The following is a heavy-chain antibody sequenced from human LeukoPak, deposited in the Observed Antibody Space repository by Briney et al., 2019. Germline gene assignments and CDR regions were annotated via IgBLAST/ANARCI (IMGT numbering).Heavy chain of an antibody. CDR1: GGSFSGYY. V-gene: IGHV4-34*01. CDR2: INHSGST. J-gene: IGHJ4*02. D-gene: IGHD3-22*01. CDR3: ARHNPRDSSGYYFDY. Sequence: PSETLSLTCAVYGGSFSGYYWSWIRQPPGKGLEWIGEINHSGSTNYNPSLKSRVTISVDTSKNQFSLKLSSVTAADTAVYYCARHNPRDSSGYYFDYWGQGTLVTVSS.